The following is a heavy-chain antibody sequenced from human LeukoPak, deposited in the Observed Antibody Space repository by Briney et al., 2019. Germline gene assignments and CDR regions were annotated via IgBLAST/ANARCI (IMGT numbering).Heavy chain of an antibody. Sequence: ASVKVSCKASGYTFTNYDINWVRQATGQGLEWMGWMNPNSGNTGYAEKFQGRVTMTRDTSISTAYMELSRLRSDDTAVYYCAFYYYDSSGYANDAFDIWGQGTMVTVSS. D-gene: IGHD3-22*01. V-gene: IGHV1-8*02. CDR1: GYTFTNYD. CDR3: AFYYYDSSGYANDAFDI. CDR2: MNPNSGNT. J-gene: IGHJ3*02.